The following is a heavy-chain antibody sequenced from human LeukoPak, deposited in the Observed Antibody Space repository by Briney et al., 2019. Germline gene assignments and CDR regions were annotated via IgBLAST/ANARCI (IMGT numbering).Heavy chain of an antibody. CDR2: INPNSGGT. CDR1: GYTFTGYY. V-gene: IGHV1-2*02. Sequence: ASVRVSCKASGYTFTGYYTHWVRQAPGQGLEWMGWINPNSGGTNYAQKFQGRVTMTRDTSISTAYMELSRLRSDDTAVYYCARDLGPAMVTFALDYWGQGTLVTVSS. CDR3: ARDLGPAMVTFALDY. J-gene: IGHJ4*02. D-gene: IGHD5-18*01.